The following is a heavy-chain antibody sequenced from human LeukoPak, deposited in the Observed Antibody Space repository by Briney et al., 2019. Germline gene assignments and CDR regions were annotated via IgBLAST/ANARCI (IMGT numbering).Heavy chain of an antibody. D-gene: IGHD1-26*01. CDR3: ARRYPRSGSGSLRYFDY. CDR2: IYYSGST. J-gene: IGHJ4*02. CDR1: GDSINSSSYF. Sequence: SETLSLTCTVSGDSINSSSYFWGWIRQPPGKGLEWIGSIYYSGSTYYNPSLKSRVTISVDTSKNQFSLKLRSVTAADTAVYYCARRYPRSGSGSLRYFDYWGQGTLVTVSS. V-gene: IGHV4-39*01.